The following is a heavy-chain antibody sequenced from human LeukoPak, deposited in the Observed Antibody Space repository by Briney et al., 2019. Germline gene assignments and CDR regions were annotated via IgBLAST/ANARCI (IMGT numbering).Heavy chain of an antibody. CDR2: IYYSGRT. J-gene: IGHJ4*02. D-gene: IGHD4-11*01. Sequence: SEALSLTCTVSGGSLSSDYWSWIRRPPGKGRKWIGYIYYSGRTYYNTSLKSRITISVDTSKNQFSLKLSSVTAADTAVYYSARGFYSPHYWGQGTLVSVSS. CDR1: GGSLSSDY. V-gene: IGHV4-59*01. CDR3: ARGFYSPHY.